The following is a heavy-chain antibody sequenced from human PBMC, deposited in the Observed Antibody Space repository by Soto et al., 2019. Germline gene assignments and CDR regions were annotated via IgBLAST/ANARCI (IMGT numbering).Heavy chain of an antibody. CDR1: GYTFTSYG. CDR3: ARLYYDFWSGYWAPDY. CDR2: ISAYNGNT. V-gene: IGHV1-18*01. Sequence: ASVKVSCKASGYTFTSYGISWVRQAPGQGLEWMGWISAYNGNTNYAQKLQGRVTMTTDTSTSTAYMELRSLRSDDTAVYYCARLYYDFWSGYWAPDYWGQGTLVSVS. J-gene: IGHJ4*02. D-gene: IGHD3-3*01.